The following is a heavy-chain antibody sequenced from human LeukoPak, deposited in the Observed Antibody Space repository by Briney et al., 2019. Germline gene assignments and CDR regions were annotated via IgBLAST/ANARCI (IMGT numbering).Heavy chain of an antibody. CDR1: GGTFSSYA. Sequence: ASVKVSCKASGGTFSSYAISWVRQAPGKGLEWMGGFDPEDGETIYAQKFRGRVTMTEDTSTDTAYMELSSLRSEDTAVYYCATDHGNTYYYDSSGNDAFDIWGQGTMVTVSS. J-gene: IGHJ3*02. CDR2: FDPEDGET. V-gene: IGHV1-24*01. CDR3: ATDHGNTYYYDSSGNDAFDI. D-gene: IGHD3-22*01.